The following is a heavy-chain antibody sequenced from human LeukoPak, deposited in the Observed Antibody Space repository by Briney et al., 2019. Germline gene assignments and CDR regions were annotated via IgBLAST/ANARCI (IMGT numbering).Heavy chain of an antibody. J-gene: IGHJ4*02. V-gene: IGHV3-23*01. D-gene: IGHD3-3*01. Sequence: GGSLRLSCAASGFTFSSYWMSWVRQAPGKGLEWVSAISGSGGSTYYADSVKGRFTISRDNSKNTLYLQMNSLRAEDTAVYYCAFPRGYDFWSGFDYWGQGTLVTVSS. CDR1: GFTFSSYW. CDR3: AFPRGYDFWSGFDY. CDR2: ISGSGGST.